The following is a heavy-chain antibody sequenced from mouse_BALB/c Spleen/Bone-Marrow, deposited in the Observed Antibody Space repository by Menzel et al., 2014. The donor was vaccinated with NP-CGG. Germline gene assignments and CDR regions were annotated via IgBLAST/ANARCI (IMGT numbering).Heavy chain of an antibody. CDR2: IYPSESYT. CDR1: GYTFTSYW. Sequence: VQLQQSGAELVRPGASVKLSCKASGYTFTSYWINWVKQRPGQGLEWIGNIYPSESYTNYNQKFKDKATLTVDKSSSTAYMQLSSPTSEDSAVYYCTRYYGSSHWYFDVWGAGTTVTVSS. D-gene: IGHD1-1*01. CDR3: TRYYGSSHWYFDV. V-gene: IGHV1-69*02. J-gene: IGHJ1*01.